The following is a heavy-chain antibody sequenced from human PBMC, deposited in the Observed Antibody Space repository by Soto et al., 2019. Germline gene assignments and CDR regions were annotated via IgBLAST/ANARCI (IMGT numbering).Heavy chain of an antibody. CDR2: IWNSGSPQ. J-gene: IGHJ5*01. CDR3: AGAFPRGYSRAPFDS. V-gene: IGHV3-33*01. Sequence: QVHVVESGGGVVQPGRSLRLSCAASGFDFSMSGMHWVRQAPGKGLEWVALIWNSGSPQYYGDSVKGRLTISRDNSKNMVYLQMSSLRAEDTGVYYCAGAFPRGYSRAPFDSWGQGALVTVSS. D-gene: IGHD5-12*01. CDR1: GFDFSMSG.